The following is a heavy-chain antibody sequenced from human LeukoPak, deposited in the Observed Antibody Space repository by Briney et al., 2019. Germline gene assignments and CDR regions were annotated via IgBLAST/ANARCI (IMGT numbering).Heavy chain of an antibody. D-gene: IGHD1-26*01. CDR3: ARGSGSSTALDY. CDR2: IGTAGDT. CDR1: GFTFSSYD. Sequence: GGSLRLSCAAPGFTFSSYDMHWVRQATGKGLEWVSAIGTAGDTYYPGSVKGRFTISRENAKNSLYLQMNSLRAEDTAVYYCARGSGSSTALDYWGQGTLVTVSS. J-gene: IGHJ4*02. V-gene: IGHV3-13*01.